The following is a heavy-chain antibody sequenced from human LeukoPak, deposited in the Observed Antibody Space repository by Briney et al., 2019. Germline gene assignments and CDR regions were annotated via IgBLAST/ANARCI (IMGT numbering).Heavy chain of an antibody. Sequence: GGSLRLSCAASGFTFSTYSMSWVRQAPGKGLEWVSVISGSGGNTYYADSVKGRFTISRDNSKSTLFLQMNSLRDEDTAVYYCAKDGDGGSYYVLFDYWGQGALVTVSS. V-gene: IGHV3-23*01. CDR2: ISGSGGNT. J-gene: IGHJ4*02. D-gene: IGHD1-26*01. CDR1: GFTFSTYS. CDR3: AKDGDGGSYYVLFDY.